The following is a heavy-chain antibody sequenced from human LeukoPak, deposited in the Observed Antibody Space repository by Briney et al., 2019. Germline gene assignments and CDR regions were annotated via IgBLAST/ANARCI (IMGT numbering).Heavy chain of an antibody. CDR3: ARWTLVANYYDSSGYYSDY. J-gene: IGHJ4*02. CDR2: ISAYNGNT. V-gene: IGHV1-18*04. Sequence: ASVKVSCKASGYTFTSYYMHWVRQAPGQGLEWMGWISAYNGNTNYAQKLQGRVTMTTDTSTSTAYMELRSLRSDDTAVYYCARWTLVANYYDSSGYYSDYWGQGTLVTVSS. D-gene: IGHD3-22*01. CDR1: GYTFTSYY.